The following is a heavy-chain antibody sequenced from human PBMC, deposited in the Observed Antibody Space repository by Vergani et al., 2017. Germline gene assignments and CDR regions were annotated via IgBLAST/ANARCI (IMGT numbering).Heavy chain of an antibody. V-gene: IGHV4-39*01. CDR3: ARHISVVRPSSMTAFDY. CDR1: GDYISTSSYA. CDR2: VFYGGST. J-gene: IGHJ4*02. Sequence: QMQLQESGPGLVKPSETLSLSCTVSGDYISTSSYAWGWIRQPPGKTLEWIGTVFYGGSTSYNPSLKSRVTLSLDTSKKQISLHLTSVTAADTAVYYCARHISVVRPSSMTAFDYWGQGTLVTVSS. D-gene: IGHD2-21*01.